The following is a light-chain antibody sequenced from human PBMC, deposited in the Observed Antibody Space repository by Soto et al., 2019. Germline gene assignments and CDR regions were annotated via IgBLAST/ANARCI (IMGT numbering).Light chain of an antibody. CDR3: QQSKSFPWT. CDR2: DAS. V-gene: IGKV1-13*02. Sequence: AIPLTQSPSSPSASVGDRVTIICRASQDIDRALAWYQQKPGEAPKLLIFDASSLEKGVPSRFSGSGSGTDFTLTINGLQPEDFATYYCQQSKSFPWTFGQGTKVDIK. CDR1: QDIDRA. J-gene: IGKJ1*01.